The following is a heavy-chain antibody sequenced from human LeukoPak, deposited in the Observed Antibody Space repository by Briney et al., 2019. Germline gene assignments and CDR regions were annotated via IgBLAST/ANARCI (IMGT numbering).Heavy chain of an antibody. CDR3: TNGGHLDY. D-gene: IGHD3-10*01. J-gene: IGHJ4*02. CDR2: INEDGREE. V-gene: IGHV3-7*01. Sequence: PGGSLRLSCAASGFTFSGFWMSWVRQAPGKGLEWVANINEDGREEHYVDSVKGRFTISRDNGKNSLFLQMNSLRAEDTAVYYSTNGGHLDYWGQGTLVTVSS. CDR1: GFTFSGFW.